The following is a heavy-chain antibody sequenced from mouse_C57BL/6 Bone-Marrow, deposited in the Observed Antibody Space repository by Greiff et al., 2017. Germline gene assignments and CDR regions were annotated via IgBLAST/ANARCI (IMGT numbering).Heavy chain of an antibody. CDR1: GFNIKDDY. D-gene: IGHD2-2*01. CDR2: FDPENGDT. J-gene: IGHJ3*01. Sequence: EVQLQQSGAELVRPGASVKLSCTASGFNIKDDYMHWVKQRPEQGLEWIGWFDPENGDTEYAPKFQGKATITADTSSNTAYLQLSSLTSEDAAVYYYTRICYGYVPAWFAYWGQGTLVTVSA. V-gene: IGHV14-4*01. CDR3: TRICYGYVPAWFAY.